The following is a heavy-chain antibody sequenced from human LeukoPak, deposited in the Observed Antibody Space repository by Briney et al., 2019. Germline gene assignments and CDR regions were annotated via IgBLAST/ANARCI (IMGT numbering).Heavy chain of an antibody. V-gene: IGHV1-18*01. CDR2: ISTYNGNT. CDR1: GYTFTSYG. CDR3: ARGSSYGFSMGY. Sequence: ASVKVSCKASGYTFTSYGINWVRQAPGQGLEWMGWISTYNGNTNYAQKLQGRVAMTTDTSTTTAYMELRSLRSDDTAVYYCARGSSYGFSMGYWGQGTLVTVSS. J-gene: IGHJ4*02. D-gene: IGHD5-18*01.